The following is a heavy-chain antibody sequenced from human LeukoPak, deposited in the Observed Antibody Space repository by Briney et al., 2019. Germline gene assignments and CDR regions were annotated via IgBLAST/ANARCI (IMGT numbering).Heavy chain of an antibody. V-gene: IGHV3-48*01. D-gene: IGHD3-3*01. CDR3: ARDPQYDFWSGYSTGGVDY. CDR1: GFTFSSYA. CDR2: ISSSSSTI. J-gene: IGHJ4*02. Sequence: GGSLRLSCAVSGFTFSSYAMSWVRQAPGKGLEWVSYISSSSSTIYYADSVKGRFTISRDNAKNSLYLQMNSLRAEDTAVYYCARDPQYDFWSGYSTGGVDYWGQGTLVTVSS.